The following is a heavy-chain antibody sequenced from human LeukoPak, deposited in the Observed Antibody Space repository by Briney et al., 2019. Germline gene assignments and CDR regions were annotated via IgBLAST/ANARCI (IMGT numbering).Heavy chain of an antibody. Sequence: SETLSLTCTVSGDSLNTYYWTWIRQTPGKGLEWIGFVAYSGSSNYSPSLKSRVSISIDTSKNQFSLALTSVTPADTAVYYCARVVRGVVTSNWFDPWGQGTLVTVSS. CDR2: VAYSGSS. V-gene: IGHV4-59*01. CDR1: GDSLNTYY. CDR3: ARVVRGVVTSNWFDP. J-gene: IGHJ5*02. D-gene: IGHD2-21*02.